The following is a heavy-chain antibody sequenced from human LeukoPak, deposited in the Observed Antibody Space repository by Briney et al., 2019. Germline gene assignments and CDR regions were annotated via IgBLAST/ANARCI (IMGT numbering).Heavy chain of an antibody. CDR1: GYTFTSYD. CDR2: MNPNSGST. D-gene: IGHD2-15*01. J-gene: IGHJ3*02. V-gene: IGHV1-8*01. Sequence: ASVKVSCKASGYTFTSYDINWVRQATGQGLEWMGWMNPNSGSTGYAQKFQGRVTMTRNTSISTAYMELTSLRSEDTAVYYCARGLVVLAATSWAFDIWGHGTMVTVSS. CDR3: ARGLVVLAATSWAFDI.